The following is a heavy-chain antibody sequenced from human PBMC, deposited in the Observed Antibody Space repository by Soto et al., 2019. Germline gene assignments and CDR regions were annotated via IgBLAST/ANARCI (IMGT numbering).Heavy chain of an antibody. CDR2: ISGSGGST. CDR1: GFTFSSYA. CDR3: AKGYIPGIAAAGTRYFQH. Sequence: EVQLLESGGGLVQPGGSLRLSCAASGFTFSSYAMSWVRQAPGKGLEWVSAISGSGGSTYYADSVKGRFTISRDNSKNAMYQQMISLRAEDTAVYYCAKGYIPGIAAAGTRYFQHWGQGTLVTVSS. J-gene: IGHJ1*01. D-gene: IGHD6-13*01. V-gene: IGHV3-23*01.